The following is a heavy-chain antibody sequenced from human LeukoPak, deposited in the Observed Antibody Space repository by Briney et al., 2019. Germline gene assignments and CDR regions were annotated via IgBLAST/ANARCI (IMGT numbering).Heavy chain of an antibody. J-gene: IGHJ4*02. CDR3: AKVSSGWSLDY. CDR2: LSGSDRTT. CDR1: GFTFSSYA. D-gene: IGHD6-19*01. V-gene: IGHV3-23*01. Sequence: GGSLRLSCATSGFTFSSYAMSWLRQGPEKGLEWVSSLSGSDRTTYYADSVKGRFTISRDNSKNTLYLQMSSLRGEDTAVYYCAKVSSGWSLDYWGQGTLVTVSS.